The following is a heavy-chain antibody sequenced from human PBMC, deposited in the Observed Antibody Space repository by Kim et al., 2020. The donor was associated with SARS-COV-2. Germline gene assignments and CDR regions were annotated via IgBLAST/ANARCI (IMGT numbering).Heavy chain of an antibody. D-gene: IGHD5-18*01. CDR3: ARASRGYSYGLDY. Sequence: NPSLKSRVTISIGTSKDQFSLKLSSVTAADTAVYYCARASRGYSYGLDYWGQGTLVTVSS. V-gene: IGHV4-34*01. J-gene: IGHJ4*02.